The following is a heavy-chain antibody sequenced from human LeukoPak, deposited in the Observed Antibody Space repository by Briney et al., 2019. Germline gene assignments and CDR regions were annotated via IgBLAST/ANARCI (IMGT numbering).Heavy chain of an antibody. CDR1: GFTFSSYS. D-gene: IGHD5-12*01. Sequence: GGSLRLSCAASGFTFSSYSMNWVRQAPGKGLEWVSYISSSSSTIYYADSVKGRFTISRDNSKNTLYLQMNSLRTEDTAVYYCARVSGYDWNDYYYYYMDVWGKGTTVTISS. CDR3: ARVSGYDWNDYYYYYMDV. J-gene: IGHJ6*03. V-gene: IGHV3-48*01. CDR2: ISSSSSTI.